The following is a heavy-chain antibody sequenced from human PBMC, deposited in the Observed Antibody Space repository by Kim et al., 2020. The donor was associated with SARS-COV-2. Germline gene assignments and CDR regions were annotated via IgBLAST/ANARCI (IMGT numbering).Heavy chain of an antibody. CDR1: GFTFSGYA. CDR2: MSDDGRDK. Sequence: GGSLRLSCAASGFTFSGYAMHWVRQAPGKGPEWVALMSDDGRDKNYADSVKGRFTISRDNSKNTLLLLMDRLRREDTAVYFCVSGYSYGYYGVDPLFEYWGQGTQVTVSS. V-gene: IGHV3-30*11. CDR3: VSGYSYGYYGVDPLFEY. D-gene: IGHD5-18*01. J-gene: IGHJ4*02.